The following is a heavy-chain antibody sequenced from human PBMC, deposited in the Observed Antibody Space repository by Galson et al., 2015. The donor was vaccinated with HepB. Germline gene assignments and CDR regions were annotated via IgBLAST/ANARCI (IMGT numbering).Heavy chain of an antibody. Sequence: SLRLSCAASGFTFSSYSMSWVRQVPGKGLEWVSGINFSGESTDYADSVKGRFTISRDNSKNTLYLQMNSLRAEDTAVYYCAKQPLEELLLYYFDNWGPGTLVTVSS. D-gene: IGHD1-26*01. V-gene: IGHV3-23*01. CDR3: AKQPLEELLLYYFDN. CDR2: INFSGEST. CDR1: GFTFSSYS. J-gene: IGHJ4*02.